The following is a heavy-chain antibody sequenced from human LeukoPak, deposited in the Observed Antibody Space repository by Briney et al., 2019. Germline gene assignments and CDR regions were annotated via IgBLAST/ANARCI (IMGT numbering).Heavy chain of an antibody. Sequence: GGSLRLSCAASGFTFSSYWMSWVRQAPGKGLEWVANIKQDGSEKYYVDSVKGRFTISRDNAKNSLYLQMNSLRAEDTAVYYCARVPAGANPRYFDWSMPYYYYGMDVWGQGTTVTVPS. CDR2: IKQDGSEK. CDR3: ARVPAGANPRYFDWSMPYYYYGMDV. J-gene: IGHJ6*02. CDR1: GFTFSSYW. D-gene: IGHD3-9*01. V-gene: IGHV3-7*01.